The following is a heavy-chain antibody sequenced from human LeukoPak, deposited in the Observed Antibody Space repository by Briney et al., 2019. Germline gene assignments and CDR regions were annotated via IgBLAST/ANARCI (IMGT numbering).Heavy chain of an antibody. D-gene: IGHD3-10*01. CDR1: GYSFTSYW. V-gene: IGHV5-51*01. CDR3: ARTKGSGSYYPNWFDP. J-gene: IGHJ5*02. Sequence: GESLKISCKGSGYSFTSYWIGWVRQMPGKGLEWMGIIYPGDSDTRYSPSFQGQVTISADKSISTAYLQWSSLKASDTAMYYCARTKGSGSYYPNWFDPWGQGTLVTVSS. CDR2: IYPGDSDT.